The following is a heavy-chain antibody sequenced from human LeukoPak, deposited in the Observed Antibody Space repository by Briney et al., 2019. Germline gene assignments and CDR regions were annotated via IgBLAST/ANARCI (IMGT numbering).Heavy chain of an antibody. J-gene: IGHJ6*02. CDR3: ARDDDFWGGSGYYYYGMDV. CDR2: ISSSGSTI. D-gene: IGHD3-3*01. CDR1: GFTFSSYE. Sequence: QPGGSLRLSCAASGFTFSSYEMNWVRQAPGKGLEWVSYISSSGSTIYYADSVKGRFTISRDNAKNSLYLQMDSLRAEDTAVYYCARDDDFWGGSGYYYYGMDVWGQGTTVTVSS. V-gene: IGHV3-48*03.